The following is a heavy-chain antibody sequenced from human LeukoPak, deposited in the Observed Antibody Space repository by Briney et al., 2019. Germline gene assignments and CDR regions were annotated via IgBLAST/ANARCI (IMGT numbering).Heavy chain of an antibody. CDR1: GFTFSNYW. V-gene: IGHV3-53*01. J-gene: IGHJ6*03. CDR3: ARGNDYYYYMDV. D-gene: IGHD1-1*01. Sequence: GGSLRLSCAASGFTFSNYWMSWVRQAPGKGLEWVSVIYSGGRTYYTDSVKGRFSISRDTSKNTLYLQMNSLRAEDTAVYYCARGNDYYYYMDVWGKGTTVTISS. CDR2: IYSGGRT.